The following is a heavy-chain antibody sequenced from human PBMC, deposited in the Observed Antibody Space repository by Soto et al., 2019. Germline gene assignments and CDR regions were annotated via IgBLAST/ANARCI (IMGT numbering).Heavy chain of an antibody. CDR1: GYTFPSYG. CDR3: AKDRFAGSSWYGDHNFDY. CDR2: ISAYNGNT. Sequence: ASVKVSCKASGYTFPSYGISWVRQAPGQGLEWMGWISAYNGNTNFAQKLQGRVTMTTDTSTSTAYVELRSLRSDDTAVYYCAKDRFAGSSWYGDHNFDYWGQGTLVTVSS. V-gene: IGHV1-18*01. D-gene: IGHD6-13*01. J-gene: IGHJ4*02.